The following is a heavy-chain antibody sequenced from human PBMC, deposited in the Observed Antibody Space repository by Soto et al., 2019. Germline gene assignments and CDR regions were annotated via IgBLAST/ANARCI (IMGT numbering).Heavy chain of an antibody. D-gene: IGHD3-22*01. CDR2: ISGSGGET. Sequence: GGSLRLSCATPGIIFSNYALSWVRQAPGKGLEWVSCISGSGGETYYADSVKGRFTISRDNSKNRLYLQMNSLRAEDTAIYYCAKEYYSDSSFDSWGQGTLVTVSS. CDR1: GIIFSNYA. CDR3: AKEYYSDSSFDS. V-gene: IGHV3-23*01. J-gene: IGHJ4*02.